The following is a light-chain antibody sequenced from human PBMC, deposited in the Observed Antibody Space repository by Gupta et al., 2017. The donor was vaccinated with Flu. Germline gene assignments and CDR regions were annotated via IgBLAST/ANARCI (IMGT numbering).Light chain of an antibody. Sequence: QSVLTQPPSVSGAPGQRVTITCTGISSNIGAGYAVHWYQQLPGAAPKLLIYGNTNRPSGVPDRFSGSKSGASASLDISGLQSEDEADYYCQSYDNSLSGSYVFSTGTRVTVL. CDR1: SSNIGAGYA. CDR3: QSYDNSLSGSYV. CDR2: GNT. V-gene: IGLV1-40*01. J-gene: IGLJ1*01.